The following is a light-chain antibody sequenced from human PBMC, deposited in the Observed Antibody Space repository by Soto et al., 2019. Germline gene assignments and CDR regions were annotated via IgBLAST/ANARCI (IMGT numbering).Light chain of an antibody. J-gene: IGKJ4*01. CDR3: QQYGSSPLT. CDR2: GAS. CDR1: QSVSSSY. V-gene: IGKV3-20*01. Sequence: EIVLTQSPGTLSVSPGERATLSCRASQSVSSSYLAWYQQKPGQAPRLLIYGASNRATDIPDRFSGSGSATDFTLTISRLEPEDFAVYYCQQYGSSPLTFGGGTKVDIK.